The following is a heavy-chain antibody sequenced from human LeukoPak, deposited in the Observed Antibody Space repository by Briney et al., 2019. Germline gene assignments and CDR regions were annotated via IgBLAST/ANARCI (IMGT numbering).Heavy chain of an antibody. V-gene: IGHV3-21*04. CDR2: ISSSSSYI. CDR3: AKRSCGGGSCNFDY. J-gene: IGHJ4*02. CDR1: GFTFSSYS. Sequence: GGSLRLSCAASGFTFSSYSMNWVRQAPGKGLEWVSSISSSSSYIYYADSVKGRFTISRDNAKNSLYLQMNSLRAEDTAVYYCAKRSCGGGSCNFDYWGQGTLVTVSS. D-gene: IGHD2-15*01.